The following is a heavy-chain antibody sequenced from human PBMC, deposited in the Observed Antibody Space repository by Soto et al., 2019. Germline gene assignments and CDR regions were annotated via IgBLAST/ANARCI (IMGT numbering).Heavy chain of an antibody. V-gene: IGHV1-46*01. CDR3: ASVSTMVVTAILGY. Sequence: QVQLVQSGAEVKKPGASVKVSCKASGYTFTSYYMHWVRQAPGQGLEWMGIINPSGGSTSYAQKFQGRGTMARDTSTRTVYMELSSLRSEDTAVYYCASVSTMVVTAILGYWGQGPLVTVSS. CDR2: INPSGGST. D-gene: IGHD2-21*02. CDR1: GYTFTSYY. J-gene: IGHJ4*02.